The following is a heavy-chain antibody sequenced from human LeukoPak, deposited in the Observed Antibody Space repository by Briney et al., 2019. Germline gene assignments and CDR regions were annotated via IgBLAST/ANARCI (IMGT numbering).Heavy chain of an antibody. J-gene: IGHJ4*02. CDR3: AKTSYSSGWLDY. Sequence: SGGSLRLSCAAPGFTFDEYAMNWVRQAPGKGLEWVSGISWNSGSIGYADSVKGRFTISRDNAKNSLYLQMNSLRAEDTALYYCAKTSYSSGWLDYWGQGTLVTVSS. CDR1: GFTFDEYA. V-gene: IGHV3-9*01. CDR2: ISWNSGSI. D-gene: IGHD6-19*01.